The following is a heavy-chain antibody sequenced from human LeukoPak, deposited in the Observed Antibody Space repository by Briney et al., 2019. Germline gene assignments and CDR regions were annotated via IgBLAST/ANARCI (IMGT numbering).Heavy chain of an antibody. CDR3: AKDIKPYTSGWYQCDGFDI. CDR2: ISSSGSFI. J-gene: IGHJ3*02. CDR1: GFTFSSYS. Sequence: GGSLRLSCAASGFTFSSYSMNWVRQAPGKGLEWVSSISSSGSFIFYAGSVKGRFTISRDNAKNSLYLQMNSLRAEDTAVYYCAKDIKPYTSGWYQCDGFDIWGQGTMVTVSS. D-gene: IGHD6-19*01. V-gene: IGHV3-21*06.